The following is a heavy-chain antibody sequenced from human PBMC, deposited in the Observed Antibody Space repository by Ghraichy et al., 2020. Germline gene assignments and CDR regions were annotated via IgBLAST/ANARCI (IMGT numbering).Heavy chain of an antibody. CDR3: ARLEVDFWSGYHDY. V-gene: IGHV4-59*01. CDR1: GGSISSYY. D-gene: IGHD3-3*01. CDR2: IYYSGST. Sequence: SETLSLTCTVSGGSISSYYWSWIRQPPGKGLEWIGYIYYSGSTNYNPSLKSRVTISVDTSKNQFSLKLSSVTAADTAVYYCARLEVDFWSGYHDYWGQGTLVTVSS. J-gene: IGHJ4*02.